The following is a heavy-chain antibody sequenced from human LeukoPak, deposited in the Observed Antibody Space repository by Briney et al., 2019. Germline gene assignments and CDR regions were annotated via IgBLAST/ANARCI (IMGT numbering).Heavy chain of an antibody. CDR3: TRVLATDLDY. V-gene: IGHV3-73*01. CDR2: IRSKANNYAT. J-gene: IGHJ4*02. Sequence: QAGGSLRLSCAASGFTFSGSAMHWVRQASGKGLEWVGRIRSKANNYATAYAASVKGRFTISRDDSKNTAYLQMNSLKTEDTAVYFCTRVLATDLDYWGQGTLVTVSS. D-gene: IGHD5-12*01. CDR1: GFTFSGSA.